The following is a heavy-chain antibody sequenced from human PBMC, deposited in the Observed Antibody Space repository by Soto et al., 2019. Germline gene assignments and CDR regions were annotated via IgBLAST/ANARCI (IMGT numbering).Heavy chain of an antibody. Sequence: PGGSLRLSCAASGFTFSNQAMNWVRQAPGMGLEWVSSVSGSGGFTNYADSVKGRFTISRDNSKNTLYLQMNSLRAEDTAIYYCAKVGEEDYYDSSGYFDYWGQGTLVTVSS. V-gene: IGHV3-23*01. CDR2: VSGSGGFT. J-gene: IGHJ4*02. CDR1: GFTFSNQA. CDR3: AKVGEEDYYDSSGYFDY. D-gene: IGHD3-22*01.